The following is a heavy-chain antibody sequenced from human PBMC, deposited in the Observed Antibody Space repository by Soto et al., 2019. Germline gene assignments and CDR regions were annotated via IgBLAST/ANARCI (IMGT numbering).Heavy chain of an antibody. CDR3: ARHPRSRDDILTGPHRGAPFDY. CDR1: GGSISSSSYY. CDR2: IYYSGST. D-gene: IGHD3-9*01. J-gene: IGHJ4*02. V-gene: IGHV4-39*01. Sequence: SETLSLTCTVSGGSISSSSYYWGWIRQPPGKGLEWIGSIYYSGSTYYNPSLKSRVTISVDTSKNQFSLSLSSVTAADTAVYYCARHPRSRDDILTGPHRGAPFDYWGQGTLVTVSS.